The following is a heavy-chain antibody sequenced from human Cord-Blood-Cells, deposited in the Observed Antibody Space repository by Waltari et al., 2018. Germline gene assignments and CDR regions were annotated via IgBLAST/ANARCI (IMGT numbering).Heavy chain of an antibody. J-gene: IGHJ4*02. Sequence: QVQLQPWGAGLLKPSETLSLTCAVYGGSFSASSSSLIRQPPGKGLEWIGEINHSGSTNYNPSLKSRVTISVDTSKNQFSLKLSSVTAADTAVYYCARHSGSYNYFDYWGQGTLVTVSS. D-gene: IGHD1-26*01. V-gene: IGHV4-34*01. CDR1: GGSFSASS. CDR3: ARHSGSYNYFDY. CDR2: INHSGST.